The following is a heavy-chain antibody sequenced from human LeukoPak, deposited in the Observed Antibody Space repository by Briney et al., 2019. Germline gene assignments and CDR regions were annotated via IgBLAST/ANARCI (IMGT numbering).Heavy chain of an antibody. CDR3: GRDATYDSSGYGDY. V-gene: IGHV4-4*07. J-gene: IGHJ4*02. D-gene: IGHD3-22*01. Sequence: PSETLSLTCTVSGGSLSSYYWSWIRQPAGKGLEYIGRVHSSGSTNYNPSLKSRVTVSVDTSKNQFSLKLSSVTAADTALYYCGRDATYDSSGYGDYWGQGTLVTVSS. CDR1: GGSLSSYY. CDR2: VHSSGST.